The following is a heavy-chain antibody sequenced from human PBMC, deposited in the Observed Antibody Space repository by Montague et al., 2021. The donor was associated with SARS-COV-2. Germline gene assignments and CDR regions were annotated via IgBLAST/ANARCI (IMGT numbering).Heavy chain of an antibody. J-gene: IGHJ3*02. D-gene: IGHD3-9*01. Sequence: CAISGDSVARKRVAWKWNRHSPSRRLDWLGGTYYRSKRDSDYAESVKRRLVITPDTSKNQVSLQLNSVIPEDTAVYFCASSGITLTGLDAFDIRGQGTMVTVSS. CDR1: GDSVARKRVA. CDR2: TYYRSKRDS. V-gene: IGHV6-1*01. CDR3: ASSGITLTGLDAFDI.